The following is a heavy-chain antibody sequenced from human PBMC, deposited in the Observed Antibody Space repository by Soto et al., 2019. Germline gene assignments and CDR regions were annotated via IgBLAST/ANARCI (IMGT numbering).Heavy chain of an antibody. CDR2: IYPGDSDT. CDR1: GYSFTRYW. D-gene: IGHD3-22*01. Sequence: PGESLKISCKGSGYSFTRYWIGWVRQMPGKGLEWMGIIYPGDSDTRYSPSFQGQVTISADKSISTAYLQWSSLKASDTAMYYCARRVSGLYFYYGMDVWGQGTTVTVSS. V-gene: IGHV5-51*01. CDR3: ARRVSGLYFYYGMDV. J-gene: IGHJ6*02.